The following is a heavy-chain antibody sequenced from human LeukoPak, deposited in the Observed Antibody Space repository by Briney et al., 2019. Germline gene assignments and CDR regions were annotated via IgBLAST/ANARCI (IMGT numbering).Heavy chain of an antibody. V-gene: IGHV3-7*01. CDR3: ARDNWEEYYFDY. J-gene: IGHJ4*02. CDR1: GITFSSYW. CDR2: IKQDGSEK. D-gene: IGHD1-1*01. Sequence: PGGPLSLSCAASGITFSSYWVSWLRQAAGKGLGLVANIKQDGSEKYYVDSVKGRFTISRDNAKNSLYLQMNSLRAEDTAVYYCARDNWEEYYFDYWGQGTLVTVSS.